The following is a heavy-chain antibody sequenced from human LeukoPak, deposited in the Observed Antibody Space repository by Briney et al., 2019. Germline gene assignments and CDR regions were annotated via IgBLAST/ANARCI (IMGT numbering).Heavy chain of an antibody. D-gene: IGHD6-19*01. CDR2: IYYSGST. Sequence: SETLSLTCTVSGGSISSRSHYWVWIRQPPGKGLEWLGSIYYSGSTSYNPSLKRRITISVDTSKNQFSLKLRSVTAAVTAVYYCARSIAVAGIVSDYYYYGMDVWGQGTTVTVSS. CDR3: ARSIAVAGIVSDYYYYGMDV. J-gene: IGHJ6*02. V-gene: IGHV4-39*01. CDR1: GGSISSRSHY.